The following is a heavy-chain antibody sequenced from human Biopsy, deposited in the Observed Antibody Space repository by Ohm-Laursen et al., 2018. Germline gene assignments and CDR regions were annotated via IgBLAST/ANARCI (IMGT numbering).Heavy chain of an antibody. V-gene: IGHV3-49*03. J-gene: IGHJ4*02. CDR2: IRSIGSGGTT. Sequence: RSLRLSCSATGFNFGDLGMGWFRQVPGKGLECVMLIRSIGSGGTTEYAESVKGRFTVSRDDSKSLTYLQMSSLKIEDTGIYYCTKWSGGYSYSSLWGRGTLVTVSS. CDR3: TKWSGGYSYSSL. CDR1: GFNFGDLG. D-gene: IGHD5-18*01.